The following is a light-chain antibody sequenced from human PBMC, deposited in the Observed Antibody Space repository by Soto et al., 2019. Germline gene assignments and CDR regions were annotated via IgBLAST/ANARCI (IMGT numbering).Light chain of an antibody. CDR1: QHISTW. CDR3: QQANSFPGT. Sequence: DIQMTQSPSSVSASVGDRVTITCRASQHISTWLTWYRQKPGKAPKLLIYAASILQSGVPSRFSGSGSGTDFTLTISGLQPEDLATYYCQQANSFPGTFGGGTKGDIK. J-gene: IGKJ4*01. CDR2: AAS. V-gene: IGKV1-12*01.